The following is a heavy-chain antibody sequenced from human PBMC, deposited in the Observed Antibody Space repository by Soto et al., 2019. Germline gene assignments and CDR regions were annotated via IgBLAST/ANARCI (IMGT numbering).Heavy chain of an antibody. CDR2: ISSSSSYT. CDR1: GFTFSDYY. J-gene: IGHJ4*02. V-gene: IGHV3-11*06. CDR3: ARVSSGSYYPLDY. D-gene: IGHD3-10*01. Sequence: GGSLRLSCAASGFTFSDYYMSWIRQAPGKGLEWVSYISSSSSYTNYADSVKGRFTISRDNAKISLFLQMNSLRSEYTAVYYCARVSSGSYYPLDYWGQGTLVTVSS.